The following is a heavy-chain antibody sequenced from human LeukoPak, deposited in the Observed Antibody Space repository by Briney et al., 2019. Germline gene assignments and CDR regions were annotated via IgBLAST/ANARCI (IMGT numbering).Heavy chain of an antibody. D-gene: IGHD2-15*01. V-gene: IGHV3-33*01. J-gene: IGHJ4*02. Sequence: TGGSLRLSCAASGFTFSSYGMHWVRQAPGKGLERVAVIWYDGSNKYYADSVKGRFTISRDNSKNTLYLQMNSLRAEDTAVYYCARDPGYCSGGSCPGDYWGQGTLVTVSS. CDR3: ARDPGYCSGGSCPGDY. CDR1: GFTFSSYG. CDR2: IWYDGSNK.